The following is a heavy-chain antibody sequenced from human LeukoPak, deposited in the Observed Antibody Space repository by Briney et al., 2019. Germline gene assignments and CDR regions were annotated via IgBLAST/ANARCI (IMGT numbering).Heavy chain of an antibody. J-gene: IGHJ6*02. CDR3: ARDGGYYDSSGSPGMDV. V-gene: IGHV1-69*04. CDR1: GYTFTGYY. D-gene: IGHD3-22*01. Sequence: SVKVSCKASGYTFTGYYMHWVRQAPGQGLEWMGRIIPILGIANYAQKFQGRVTITADKSTSTAYMELSSLRSEDTAVYYCARDGGYYDSSGSPGMDVWGQGTTVTVSS. CDR2: IIPILGIA.